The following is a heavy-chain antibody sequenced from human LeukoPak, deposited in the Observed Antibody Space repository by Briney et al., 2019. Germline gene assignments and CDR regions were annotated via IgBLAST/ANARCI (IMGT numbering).Heavy chain of an antibody. CDR1: GGSISSSSYY. Sequence: SETLSLTCTVSGGSISSSSYYWGWIRQPPGKGLEWIGSIYYSGSTYYNPSLKSRVTISVDTSKNQFSLKLSSVTAADTAVYYCAREAATQDDYYGMDVWGQGTTVTVSS. D-gene: IGHD2-15*01. CDR3: AREAATQDDYYGMDV. V-gene: IGHV4-39*07. J-gene: IGHJ6*02. CDR2: IYYSGST.